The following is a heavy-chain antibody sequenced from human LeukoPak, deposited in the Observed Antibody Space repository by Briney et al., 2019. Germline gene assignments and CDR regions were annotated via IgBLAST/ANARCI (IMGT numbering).Heavy chain of an antibody. J-gene: IGHJ4*02. D-gene: IGHD2-2*01. CDR1: VGSIRGYY. CDR3: ARGTDITSAAAYYSFTH. V-gene: IGHV4-4*07. Sequence: ASETLSLTCTVSVGSIRGYYWTWIRQPAGKELEWIGRIYSSGTAYYNPSLESRVTISLDTSRNQFSLKMTSMTAADTAVYYCARGTDITSAAAYYSFTHWGQGILVSVSS. CDR2: IYSSGTA.